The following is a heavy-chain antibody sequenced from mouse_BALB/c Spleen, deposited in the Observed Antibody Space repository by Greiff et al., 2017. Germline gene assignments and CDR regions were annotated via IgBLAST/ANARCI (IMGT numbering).Heavy chain of an antibody. Sequence: EVKLMESGPGLVKPSQSLSLTCTVTGYSITSDYAWNWIRQFPGNKLEWMGYISYSGSTSYNPSLKSRISITRDTSKNQFFLQLNSVTTEDTATYYCARLGMYGNHYYAMDYWGQGTSVTVSS. V-gene: IGHV3-2*02. CDR1: GYSITSDYA. CDR2: ISYSGST. CDR3: ARLGMYGNHYYAMDY. J-gene: IGHJ4*01. D-gene: IGHD2-10*02.